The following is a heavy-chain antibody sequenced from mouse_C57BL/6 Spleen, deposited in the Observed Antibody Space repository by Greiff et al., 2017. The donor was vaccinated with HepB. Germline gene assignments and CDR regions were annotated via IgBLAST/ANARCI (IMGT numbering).Heavy chain of an antibody. CDR1: GYTFTDYN. CDR2: INPNNGGT. J-gene: IGHJ3*01. V-gene: IGHV1-18*01. D-gene: IGHD2-13*01. Sequence: VQLRQSGPELVKPGASVKIPCKASGYTFTDYNMDWVKQSHGKSLEWIGDINPNNGGTIYNQKFKGKATLPVDKSSSTAYMELRSLTSEDTAVYYCARSDYDDIWFAYWGQGALVTVA. CDR3: ARSDYDDIWFAY.